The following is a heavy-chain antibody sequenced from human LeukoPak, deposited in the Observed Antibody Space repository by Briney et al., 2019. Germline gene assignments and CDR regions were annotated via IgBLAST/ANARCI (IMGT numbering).Heavy chain of an antibody. J-gene: IGHJ4*02. CDR3: ASLAAAGAKDY. D-gene: IGHD6-13*01. CDR2: ISSNGGNT. V-gene: IGHV3-64*01. CDR1: GFTFRNSA. Sequence: GGSLRLSCAASGFTFRNSAMHWVRQAPGKGLQYVSGISSNGGNTYYANAVKGRFTISRDNSKNTVYLQMGSLRPEDMAVYYCASLAAAGAKDYWGQGTLVTVSS.